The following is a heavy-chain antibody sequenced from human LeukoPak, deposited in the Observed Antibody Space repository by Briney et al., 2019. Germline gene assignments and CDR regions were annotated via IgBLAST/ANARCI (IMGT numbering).Heavy chain of an antibody. CDR2: IYTRGST. CDR3: AREEIVVVPAAQFFYYYMDV. Sequence: KASETLSLTCTISGGSISSYYWRWIRQPAGKGLEWIGRIYTRGSTNYNPSVKSRATMSVDTSKNQFALKLSSVTAADTAVYYCAREEIVVVPAAQFFYYYMDVWGKGTTVTVSS. CDR1: GGSISSYY. J-gene: IGHJ6*03. V-gene: IGHV4-4*07. D-gene: IGHD2-2*01.